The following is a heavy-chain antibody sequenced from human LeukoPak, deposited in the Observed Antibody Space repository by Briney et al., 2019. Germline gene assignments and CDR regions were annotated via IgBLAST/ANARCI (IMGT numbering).Heavy chain of an antibody. CDR1: GFTFTNNF. J-gene: IGHJ6*04. Sequence: GGSLRLSCAASGFTFTNNFMSWVRQAPGKGLEGVANIKEDGSEKYYVDSVKGRFTISRDNAKNSLYLQMNSLRAEDTAVYYCAELGITMIGGVWGKGTTVTISS. D-gene: IGHD3-10*02. CDR2: IKEDGSEK. CDR3: AELGITMIGGV. V-gene: IGHV3-7*01.